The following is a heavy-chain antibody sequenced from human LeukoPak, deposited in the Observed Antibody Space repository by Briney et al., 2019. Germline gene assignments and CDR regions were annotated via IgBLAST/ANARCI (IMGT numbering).Heavy chain of an antibody. Sequence: SETLSLTCSVSGGSISGYYWTWVRQPPGKGLEWIGQIHYSGRADYNPSLKSRITMSVDTSRNQISLKLSSVAAADTAIYYCVRFGVNYDMDVWGQGTTVTVFS. J-gene: IGHJ6*02. V-gene: IGHV4-59*01. CDR3: VRFGVNYDMDV. CDR1: GGSISGYY. D-gene: IGHD3-16*01. CDR2: IHYSGRA.